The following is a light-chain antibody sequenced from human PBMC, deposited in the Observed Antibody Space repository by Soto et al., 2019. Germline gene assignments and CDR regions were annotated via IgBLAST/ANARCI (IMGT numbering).Light chain of an antibody. Sequence: QSVLTQSPSASGTPGQGVTISCSGSSSNIGSNTVDWYQQFPGTAPKLLIYSNIKRPSGVPDRFSGSKSVTSASLAIRGLQSEDEADYFCATWDGSLSAYVFGTVTKVTVL. CDR2: SNI. V-gene: IGLV1-44*01. CDR3: ATWDGSLSAYV. J-gene: IGLJ1*01. CDR1: SSNIGSNT.